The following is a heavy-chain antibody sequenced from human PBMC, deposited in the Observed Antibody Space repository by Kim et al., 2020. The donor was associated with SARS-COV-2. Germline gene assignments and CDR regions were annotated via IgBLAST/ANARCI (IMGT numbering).Heavy chain of an antibody. V-gene: IGHV1-2*05. CDR2: IHPNTGDT. D-gene: IGHD2-2*01. Sequence: QVQLVQSGAEVKQPGASVKVSCKASGYTFTDFYVHWVRQAPGQGLEWVGRIHPNTGDTINAQKFQGRVTMTRDTSISTAFMELRSPTSDDTGVFYCARQGYCGASSCSARLDYWGQGTLFTVSS. J-gene: IGHJ4*02. CDR1: GYTFTDFY. CDR3: ARQGYCGASSCSARLDY.